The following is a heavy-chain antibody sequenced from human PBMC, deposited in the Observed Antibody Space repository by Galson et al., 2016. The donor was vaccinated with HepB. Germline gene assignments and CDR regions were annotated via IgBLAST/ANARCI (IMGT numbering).Heavy chain of an antibody. D-gene: IGHD6-13*01. V-gene: IGHV3-23*01. CDR2: ISNNGGNT. CDR1: GFTFSSYA. J-gene: IGHJ3*02. Sequence: SLRLSCAASGFTFSSYAMTWVRQAPGKGLEWVSVISNNGGNTYYADSVKGRFTISRDNSKNTLYLQMNSLRAEDTAVYYCAKLLSTQLVRGGAFDIWGQGTMVTVSS. CDR3: AKLLSTQLVRGGAFDI.